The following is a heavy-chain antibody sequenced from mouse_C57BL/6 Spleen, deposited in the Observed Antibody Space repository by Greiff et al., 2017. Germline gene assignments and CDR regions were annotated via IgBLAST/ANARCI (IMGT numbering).Heavy chain of an antibody. CDR1: GYTFTSYW. V-gene: IGHV1-55*01. D-gene: IGHD2-1*01. CDR3: AAIYYGNFYFDY. J-gene: IGHJ2*01. CDR2: IYPGSGST. Sequence: VKLQQPGAELVKPGASVKMSCKASGYTFTSYWITWVKQRPGQGLEWIGDIYPGSGSTNYNEKFKSKATLTVDTSSSTAYMQLSSLTSEDSAVYYCAAIYYGNFYFDYWGQGTTLTVSS.